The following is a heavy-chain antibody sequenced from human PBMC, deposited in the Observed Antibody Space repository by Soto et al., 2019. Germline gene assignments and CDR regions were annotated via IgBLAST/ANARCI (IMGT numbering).Heavy chain of an antibody. CDR3: ARGRYYDFWSGGFGLTDV. CDR2: MNPNSGNT. D-gene: IGHD3-3*01. J-gene: IGHJ6*02. V-gene: IGHV1-8*01. Sequence: QVQLVQSGAEVKKPGASVKVSCKASGYTFTSYDINWVRQATGQGLEWMGWMNPNSGNTGYAQKFQGRFTMTRNTSISTAYMELSSLRSEDTAVYYCARGRYYDFWSGGFGLTDVWGQGTTVTVSS. CDR1: GYTFTSYD.